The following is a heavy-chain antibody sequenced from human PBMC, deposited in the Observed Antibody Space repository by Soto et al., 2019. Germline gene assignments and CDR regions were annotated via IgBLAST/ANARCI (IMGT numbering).Heavy chain of an antibody. CDR3: ARDLTTRQCDY. D-gene: IGHD1-1*01. CDR2: IWYDGSTT. Sequence: QVQLVESGGGVVQPGGSLRLSCAASGFAFSGYAMHWVRQAPGKGLEWVAIIWYDGSTTYYVDSVKGRFTISRDNSKNMVYLQMNSLRAEDTAVYYCARDLTTRQCDYWGQGNRVTVSS. V-gene: IGHV3-33*01. CDR1: GFAFSGYA. J-gene: IGHJ4*02.